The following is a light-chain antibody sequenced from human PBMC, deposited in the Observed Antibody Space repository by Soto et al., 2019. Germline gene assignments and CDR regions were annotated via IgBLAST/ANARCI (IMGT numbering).Light chain of an antibody. J-gene: IGKJ1*01. CDR3: QQYASFRS. V-gene: IGKV3-20*01. Sequence: DIVLTQSPVILSLSPGDSATLSCRASERVATSYFAWYQQRRGQAPTLLIYDTSTRATGVPDRFTGSGSGTEFTLTISRLEPEDFAVYYCQQYASFRSFGQGTKVEIK. CDR1: ERVATSY. CDR2: DTS.